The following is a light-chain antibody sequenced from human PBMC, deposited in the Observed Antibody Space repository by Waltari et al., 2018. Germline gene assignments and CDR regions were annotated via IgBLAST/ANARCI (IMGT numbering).Light chain of an antibody. CDR1: QSVSSY. CDR2: EAS. J-gene: IGKJ2*01. CDR3: QQRTNWPRNT. Sequence: EIVLPQSPATLSLSPGELATLACRASQSVSSYLACYQQKPGQTPRLLIYEASNRATGVPARFSGSGSGTDFTLTISSLEPEDFAVYFCQQRTNWPRNTFGQGTKLEIK. V-gene: IGKV3-11*01.